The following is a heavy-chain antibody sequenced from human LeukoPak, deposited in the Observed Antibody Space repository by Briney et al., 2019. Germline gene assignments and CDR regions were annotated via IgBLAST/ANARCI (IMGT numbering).Heavy chain of an antibody. CDR2: FTASGSGS. CDR3: AKGRVAGNGWTFNDF. J-gene: IGHJ4*02. Sequence: GGSLRLSCAASGLTFSSYGMSWVRQAPGKGLEWVSSFTASGSGSYYADSVRGRFTVSRDNSKNTVYLQMNSLRAEDTAVYYCAKGRVAGNGWTFNDFWGQGTLVTVSS. CDR1: GLTFSSYG. V-gene: IGHV3-23*01. D-gene: IGHD6-19*01.